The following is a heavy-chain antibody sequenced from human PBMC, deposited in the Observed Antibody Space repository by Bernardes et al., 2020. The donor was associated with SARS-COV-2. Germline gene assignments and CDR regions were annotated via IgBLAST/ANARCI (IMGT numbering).Heavy chain of an antibody. CDR2: LYSIGGT. CDR1: GSSISNYY. CDR3: VRSGYYYAMDV. Sequence: SETLSLTCTVFGSSISNYYYLNWIRQPAGKGLEWIGRLYSIGGTNYNPSLKSRVTMSLDTSKNQFSLKLSSVTAADTAIYYCVRSGYYYAMDVWGQGTTVTVSS. V-gene: IGHV4-4*07. J-gene: IGHJ6*02.